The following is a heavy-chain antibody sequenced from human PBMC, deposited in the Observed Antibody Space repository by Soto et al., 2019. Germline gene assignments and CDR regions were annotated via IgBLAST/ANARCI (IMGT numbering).Heavy chain of an antibody. CDR2: ISYDGSNK. V-gene: IGHV3-30-3*01. CDR1: GGTFSSYA. CDR3: AREGVTYSGSCYNAFDI. D-gene: IGHD1-26*01. J-gene: IGHJ3*02. Sequence: SCKASGGTFSSYAMHWVRQAPGKGLDWVAVISYDGSNKYYADSVKGRFTISRDNSKNTLYLQMNSLRAEDTAVYYCAREGVTYSGSCYNAFDIWGQGTMVTVSS.